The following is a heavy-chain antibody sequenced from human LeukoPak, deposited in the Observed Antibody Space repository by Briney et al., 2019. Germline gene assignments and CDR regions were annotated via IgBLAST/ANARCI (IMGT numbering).Heavy chain of an antibody. Sequence: SETLSLTCTVSGGSISSSSYYWGWIRQPPGKGLEWIGSIYYSGSTYYNPSLKSRFTISVDTSKNQFSLKLSSVTAADTAVYYCARGDCSSTICYSPMDVWGKGTTVTVSS. J-gene: IGHJ6*03. CDR3: ARGDCSSTICYSPMDV. CDR1: GGSISSSSYY. D-gene: IGHD2-2*01. CDR2: IYYSGST. V-gene: IGHV4-39*01.